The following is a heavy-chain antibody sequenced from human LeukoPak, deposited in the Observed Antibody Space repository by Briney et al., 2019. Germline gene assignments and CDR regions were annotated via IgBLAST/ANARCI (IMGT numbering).Heavy chain of an antibody. CDR3: AKDPGRGSSALDY. Sequence: PGGSLRLSCAASGFTFSSYGMHWVRQAPGKGLEWVAVISYDGSNKYYADSVKGRFTISRDNSKNTLYLQMNSLRAEDTAVYYCAKDPGRGSSALDYWGQGTLVTVSS. D-gene: IGHD2-15*01. J-gene: IGHJ4*02. CDR1: GFTFSSYG. V-gene: IGHV3-30*18. CDR2: ISYDGSNK.